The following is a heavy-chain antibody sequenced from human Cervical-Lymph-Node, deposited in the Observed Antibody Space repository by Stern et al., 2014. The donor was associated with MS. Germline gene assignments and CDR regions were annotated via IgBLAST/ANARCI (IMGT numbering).Heavy chain of an antibody. V-gene: IGHV1-18*01. J-gene: IGHJ6*02. D-gene: IGHD2-2*02. Sequence: VHLVESGDEVRKPGASVKVSCKASGYTFTSFGVSWVRRAPGQGLEWMGWISGYNGDTNYAQKFRGRITLTTDTSTSTVYMDLTSLRPDDTAMYYCARGPYCSSTSCYNNGYYFYGMDVWGQGTTVTVSS. CDR3: ARGPYCSSTSCYNNGYYFYGMDV. CDR2: ISGYNGDT. CDR1: GYTFTSFG.